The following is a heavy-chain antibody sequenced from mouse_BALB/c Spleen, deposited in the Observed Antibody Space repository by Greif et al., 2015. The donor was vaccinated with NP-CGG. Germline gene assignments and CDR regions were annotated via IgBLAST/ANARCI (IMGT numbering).Heavy chain of an antibody. CDR3: ARGNYYGSRAWFAY. V-gene: IGHV1-72*01. J-gene: IGHJ2*01. Sequence: PGASVKLSCKASGYTFTSYWMHWMKQRPGRGLEWIGRIDLNSGGTKYNEKFKSKATLTVDKPSSTAYMQLSSLTSEDSAVYYCARGNYYGSRAWFAYWGQGTTLTVSS. D-gene: IGHD1-1*01. CDR2: IDLNSGGT. CDR1: GYTFTSYW.